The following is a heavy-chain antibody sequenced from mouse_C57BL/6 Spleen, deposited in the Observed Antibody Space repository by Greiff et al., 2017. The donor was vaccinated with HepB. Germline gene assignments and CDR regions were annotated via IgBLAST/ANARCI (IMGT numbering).Heavy chain of an antibody. CDR3: ARQTARGNWFAY. D-gene: IGHD3-2*01. V-gene: IGHV5-9*01. CDR2: ISGGGGNT. CDR1: GFTFSSYT. Sequence: EVQRVESGGGLVKPGGSLKLSCAASGFTFSSYTMSWVRQTPEKRLEWVATISGGGGNTYYPDSVKGRFTISRDNAKNTLYLQMSSLRSEDTALYYCARQTARGNWFAYWGQGTLVTVSA. J-gene: IGHJ3*01.